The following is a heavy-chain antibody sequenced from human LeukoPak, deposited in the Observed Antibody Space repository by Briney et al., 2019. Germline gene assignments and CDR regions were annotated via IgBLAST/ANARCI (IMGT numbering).Heavy chain of an antibody. CDR2: IYCGVRT. Sequence: GGSLRLSCAASGFTFSSDYMSWVRQAPGKGLEWVAVIYCGVRTYYADSVKGRFTISRDNSKNTLFLQMNSLRAEDTAVYYCARGMISISQPLYFDYWGQGTLVTVSS. CDR1: GFTFSSDY. CDR3: ARGMISISQPLYFDY. D-gene: IGHD3-9*01. J-gene: IGHJ4*02. V-gene: IGHV3-53*01.